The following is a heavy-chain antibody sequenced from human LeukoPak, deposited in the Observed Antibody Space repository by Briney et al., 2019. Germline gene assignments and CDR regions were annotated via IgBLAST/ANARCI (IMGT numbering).Heavy chain of an antibody. CDR2: IFPIFGTA. Sequence: SVKVSCKASGGTFTSYAISWVRHAPRQGLEWMGGIFPIFGTANYAQKFQGRVTITADESTSTAYMELSSLRSEDTAVYYCASGGRAGYSYGEIDYWGQGTLVTVSS. CDR1: GGTFTSYA. D-gene: IGHD5-18*01. CDR3: ASGGRAGYSYGEIDY. J-gene: IGHJ4*02. V-gene: IGHV1-69*13.